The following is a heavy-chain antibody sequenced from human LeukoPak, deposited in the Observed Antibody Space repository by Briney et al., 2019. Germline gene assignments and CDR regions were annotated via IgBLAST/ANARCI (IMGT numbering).Heavy chain of an antibody. Sequence: GASVKVSCKASGYTFISYGISWVRQAPGQGLEWMGWISAYNGNTNYAQKVQGRVTMTTDTSTSTAYMELRSLRSDDTAVYYCARERITMFRGYFDYSGQGTLVTVSS. D-gene: IGHD3-10*01. CDR2: ISAYNGNT. CDR3: ARERITMFRGYFDY. V-gene: IGHV1-18*01. J-gene: IGHJ4*02. CDR1: GYTFISYG.